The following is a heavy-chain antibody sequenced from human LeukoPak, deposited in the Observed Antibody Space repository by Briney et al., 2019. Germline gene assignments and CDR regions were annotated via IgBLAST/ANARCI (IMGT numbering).Heavy chain of an antibody. J-gene: IGHJ4*02. CDR1: GYSISSGYY. Sequence: SETLSLTCTVSGYSISSGYYWGWIRQPPGKGLEYIGSIYHSGGTYFNPSLKSRVTISIDTSKNQFSLKLSSVTAADTAVYYCARDGRFPPEVLPRYFDSWGQGTLVTVSS. CDR3: ARDGRFPPEVLPRYFDS. D-gene: IGHD1-14*01. CDR2: IYHSGGT. V-gene: IGHV4-38-2*02.